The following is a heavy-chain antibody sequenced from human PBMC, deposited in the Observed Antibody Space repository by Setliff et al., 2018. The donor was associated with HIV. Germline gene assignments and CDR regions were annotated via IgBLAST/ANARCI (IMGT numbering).Heavy chain of an antibody. CDR3: AKNLYSSRWSPLDY. V-gene: IGHV3-30*02. D-gene: IGHD6-13*01. J-gene: IGHJ4*02. CDR1: GFTFNTHA. CDR2: IRFDGSHQ. Sequence: PGGSLRLSCAASGFTFNTHAMHWVRQVPGKGLEWVAFIRFDGSHQNYAESVKGRFVISRGNSKNTLYLQMNSLRTEDTAVYYCAKNLYSSRWSPLDYWGQGTLVTVSS.